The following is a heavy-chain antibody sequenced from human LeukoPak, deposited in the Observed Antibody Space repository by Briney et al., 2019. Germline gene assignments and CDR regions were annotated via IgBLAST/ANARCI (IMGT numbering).Heavy chain of an antibody. D-gene: IGHD3-9*01. CDR1: GGSISSSSYY. CDR3: AQLRYFDWLGSLDY. J-gene: IGHJ4*02. CDR2: IYYSGST. V-gene: IGHV4-39*01. Sequence: TPSETLSLTCTVSGGSISSSSYYWGWIRQPPGKGLEWIGSIYYSGSTYYNPSLKSRVTISVDTSKNQFSLKLSSVTAADTAVYYCAQLRYFDWLGSLDYWGQGTLVTVSS.